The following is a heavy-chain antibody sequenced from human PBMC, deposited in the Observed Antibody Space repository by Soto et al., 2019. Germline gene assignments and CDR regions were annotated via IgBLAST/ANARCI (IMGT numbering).Heavy chain of an antibody. Sequence: ASVKVSCKSSGFTFTSSAFQWVRQARGQRLEWIGWIAVGGGYTNYAQRFQDRVTLTRDMSTATTYMELSRLTSEDTAIYYCAEDAKAWQQMVPSDYWGQGTLVTVSS. J-gene: IGHJ4*02. V-gene: IGHV1-58*01. D-gene: IGHD2-8*01. CDR2: IAVGGGYT. CDR1: GFTFTSSA. CDR3: AEDAKAWQQMVPSDY.